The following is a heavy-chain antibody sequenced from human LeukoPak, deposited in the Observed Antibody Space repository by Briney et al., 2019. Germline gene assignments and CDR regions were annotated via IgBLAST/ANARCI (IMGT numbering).Heavy chain of an antibody. CDR1: GGSISTYY. J-gene: IGHJ3*02. D-gene: IGHD3-3*01. Sequence: SETLSLTCTVSGGSISTYYWSWIRQPPGKGLEWIGYIYYTGSTNYNPSLKSRVTISVDTSKNQFSLKLRSVTAADTAVYYCARAGVGRGDDAFDIWGQGTMVTVSS. CDR3: ARAGVGRGDDAFDI. V-gene: IGHV4-59*08. CDR2: IYYTGST.